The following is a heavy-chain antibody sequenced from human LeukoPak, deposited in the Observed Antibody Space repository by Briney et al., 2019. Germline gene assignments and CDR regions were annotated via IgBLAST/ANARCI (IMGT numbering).Heavy chain of an antibody. CDR3: AKKWSGDYDSSGVNDAFDI. D-gene: IGHD3-22*01. V-gene: IGHV3-30*02. CDR2: IQYDGSNQ. CDR1: RFTFSSYG. Sequence: GGSLRLSCAASRFTFSSYGMHWVRQAPGKGLEWVAYIQYDGSNQQYADSVKGRFSISRDSSKNILYLQMNSLRAEDTAVYYCAKKWSGDYDSSGVNDAFDIWGQGTMVTVSS. J-gene: IGHJ3*02.